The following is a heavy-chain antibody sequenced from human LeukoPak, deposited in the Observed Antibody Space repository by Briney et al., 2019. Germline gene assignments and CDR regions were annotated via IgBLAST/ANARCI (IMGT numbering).Heavy chain of an antibody. CDR1: GFTFSSYS. Sequence: GGSLRLSCAASGFTFSSYSMNWVRQAPGKGLEWVSSISSSSSYIYYADSVKGRFTVSRDNAKNSLYLQMNSLRAEDTALYYCASEVGSYYYGSGSSGDAFDIWGQGTMVTVSS. V-gene: IGHV3-21*01. CDR2: ISSSSSYI. D-gene: IGHD3-10*01. J-gene: IGHJ3*02. CDR3: ASEVGSYYYGSGSSGDAFDI.